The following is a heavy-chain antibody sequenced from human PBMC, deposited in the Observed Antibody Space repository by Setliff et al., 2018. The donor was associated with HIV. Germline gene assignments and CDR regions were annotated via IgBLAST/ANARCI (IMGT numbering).Heavy chain of an antibody. CDR1: GFMFSSYA. D-gene: IGHD3-22*01. V-gene: IGHV3-30*04. CDR2: ISSDGSNK. J-gene: IGHJ5*01. CDR3: ARSYYYDTSGYYPKWFDP. Sequence: QTGGSLRLSCTASGFMFSSYAMHWVRQAPGKGLEWVAVISSDGSNKFYADSVKGRFTISRDTFESSVYLHMNSLTADDTALYFCARSYYYDTSGYYPKWFDPWGQGTLVTVSS.